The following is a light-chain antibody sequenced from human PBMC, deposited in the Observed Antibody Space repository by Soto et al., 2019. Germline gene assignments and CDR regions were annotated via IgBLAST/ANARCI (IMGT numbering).Light chain of an antibody. Sequence: DIQTTQSPSSLSSSVGDIFTITCRASQSISSSLSWYLQKPGKAPNLLIYAASTLQSGVPSRFSGSGSGTDFTLTISSLQAEDVAVYYCQHHYSIPPTFGQGTKVDIK. CDR2: AAS. V-gene: IGKV1-39*01. J-gene: IGKJ1*01. CDR3: QHHYSIPPT. CDR1: QSISSS.